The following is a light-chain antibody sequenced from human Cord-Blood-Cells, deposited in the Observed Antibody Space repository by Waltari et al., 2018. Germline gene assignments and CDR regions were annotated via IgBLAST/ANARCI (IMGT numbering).Light chain of an antibody. V-gene: IGLV3-27*01. CDR1: VLAKKS. Sequence: SYELTQPSSVSVSPGQTARITCSGDVLAKKSARWFQQKPGQAPVLVIYKDSERPSGIPTRCSGSRSGTTVTWTISGAQVEDEADYYCYSAADNNLVFGTGTKITVL. J-gene: IGLJ1*01. CDR3: YSAADNNLV. CDR2: KDS.